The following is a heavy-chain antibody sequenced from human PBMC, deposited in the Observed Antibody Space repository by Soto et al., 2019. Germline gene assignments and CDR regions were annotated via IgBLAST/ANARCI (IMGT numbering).Heavy chain of an antibody. V-gene: IGHV1-2*02. D-gene: IGHD2-21*02. Sequence: QVQLVQSGAEIKKPGASVKVSCKASGYIFTGFYIYWVRQAPGQGLEWMGWINPSNVVTNYVQNFQGRVNMTRDTSISSDYMELSRLRSEDTAVYYCARGKVDVLAISLHCGGDCYSPGDYFGMDVWGQGTTVTVSS. CDR3: ARGKVDVLAISLHCGGDCYSPGDYFGMDV. CDR1: GYIFTGFY. CDR2: INPSNVVT. J-gene: IGHJ6*02.